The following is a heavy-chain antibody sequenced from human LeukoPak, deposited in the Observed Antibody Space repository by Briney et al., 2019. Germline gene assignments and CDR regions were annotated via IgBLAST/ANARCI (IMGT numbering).Heavy chain of an antibody. CDR2: ISYDGSNK. J-gene: IGHJ4*02. D-gene: IGHD3-10*01. CDR3: ARTTTPHYYGSGSYALGY. Sequence: GRSLRLSCAASGFTFSTYAMHWVRQAPGKGLEWVALISYDGSNKYYADSVKGRFTISRDNSKNTLYLQMSSLSAEDTAVYYCARTTTPHYYGSGSYALGYWGQGTLVTVPS. CDR1: GFTFSTYA. V-gene: IGHV3-30-3*01.